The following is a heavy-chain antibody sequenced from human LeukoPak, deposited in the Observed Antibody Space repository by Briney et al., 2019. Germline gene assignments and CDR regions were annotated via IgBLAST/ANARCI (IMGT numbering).Heavy chain of an antibody. J-gene: IGHJ4*02. CDR3: ARATGYYEGYYFDY. CDR2: IYHSGST. D-gene: IGHD2/OR15-2a*01. Sequence: SETLSLTCAVSGGSISSSNWWSWVRQPPGKGLEWIGEIYHSGSTNYNPSLKSRVTISVDKSKNQFSLKLSSVTAADTAVYYCARATGYYEGYYFDYWGQGTLVTVSS. V-gene: IGHV4-4*02. CDR1: GGSISSSNW.